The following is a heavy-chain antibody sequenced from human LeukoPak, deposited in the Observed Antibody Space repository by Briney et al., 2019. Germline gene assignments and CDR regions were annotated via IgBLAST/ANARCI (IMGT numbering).Heavy chain of an antibody. CDR2: FDPEDGET. CDR3: ATYAAVGSCGYDAFDI. D-gene: IGHD2-2*01. V-gene: IGHV1-24*01. J-gene: IGHJ3*02. Sequence: GASVTVSCKVSGYTLTELSMHWVRQAPGKGLEWMGGFDPEDGETIYAQKFQGRVTMTDDTSTDTAYMELSSLRAEDTAVYYCATYAAVGSCGYDAFDIWGQGTMVTVSS. CDR1: GYTLTELS.